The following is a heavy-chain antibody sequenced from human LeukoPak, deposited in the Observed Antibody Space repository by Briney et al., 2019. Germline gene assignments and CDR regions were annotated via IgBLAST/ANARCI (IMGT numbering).Heavy chain of an antibody. J-gene: IGHJ3*02. V-gene: IGHV4-59*01. CDR2: IYYSGST. CDR1: GGSISSYY. D-gene: IGHD2-2*01. CDR3: ARDCSSTSCYGLNAFDI. Sequence: SETLSLTCTVSGGSISSYYWSWIRQPPGKGLEWIGYIYYSGSTNYNPSLKCRVTISVDTSKNQFSLKLSSVTAADTAVYYCARDCSSTSCYGLNAFDIWGQGTMVTVSS.